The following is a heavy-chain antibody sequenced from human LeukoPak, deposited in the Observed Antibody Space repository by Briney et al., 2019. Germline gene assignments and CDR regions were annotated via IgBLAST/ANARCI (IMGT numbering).Heavy chain of an antibody. CDR3: VRDKYARSNYAYFDS. CDR2: ISYDGTNK. D-gene: IGHD2-8*01. CDR1: GFTFSTYA. Sequence: GGSLRLSCAASGFTFSTYAIHWVRQAPGKGLEWVAVISYDGTNKNYADSVKGRFTISRDNSKNTLYLQLNSLRAEDTAVYYCVRDKYARSNYAYFDSWGHGTLVTVSS. V-gene: IGHV3-30*07. J-gene: IGHJ4*01.